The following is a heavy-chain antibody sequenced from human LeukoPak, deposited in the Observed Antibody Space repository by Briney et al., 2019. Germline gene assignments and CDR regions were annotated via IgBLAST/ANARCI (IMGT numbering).Heavy chain of an antibody. CDR3: ARDLTRTETGYYYYYYMDV. CDR1: GYTFSGYY. V-gene: IGHV1-2*02. D-gene: IGHD3-10*01. CDR2: INPNSGGT. J-gene: IGHJ6*03. Sequence: ASVKVSCKASGYTFSGYYMQWVRQAPGQGLEWMGWINPNSGGTNYAQKLQGRVTMTRDTSISTAYMELSRLRSDDTAVYYCARDLTRTETGYYYYYYMDVWGKGATVTVSS.